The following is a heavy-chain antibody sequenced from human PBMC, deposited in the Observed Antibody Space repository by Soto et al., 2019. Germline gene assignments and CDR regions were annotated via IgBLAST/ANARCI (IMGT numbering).Heavy chain of an antibody. CDR3: ATDSPPVDY. CDR2: ISAYNGNT. Sequence: QVQLVQSGAEVKKPGASVKVSCKASGYTFTSYGISWVRQAPGQGLEWMGWISAYNGNTKYAQKLKGRVTITPDTSTSTAYMELSSLRSDDTDVYYCATDSPPVDYWRQGTLVTVSS. J-gene: IGHJ4*02. CDR1: GYTFTSYG. V-gene: IGHV1-18*01.